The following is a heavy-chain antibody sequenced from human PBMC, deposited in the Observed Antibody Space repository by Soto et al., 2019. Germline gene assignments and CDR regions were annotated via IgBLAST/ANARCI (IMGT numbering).Heavy chain of an antibody. V-gene: IGHV4-31*03. Sequence: QVQLQESGPGLVKPSQTLSLTCTVSGGSISSGSYYWSWIRQLPGKGLEWIGYIYYSGSTYYNPSIKNRVTRSVDTSKNYFSLKLNSENAADTAVYYCAKRTDYYYGSGSLGGMDVWGQGTTVTVSS. CDR1: GGSISSGSYY. CDR2: IYYSGST. J-gene: IGHJ6*02. CDR3: AKRTDYYYGSGSLGGMDV. D-gene: IGHD3-10*01.